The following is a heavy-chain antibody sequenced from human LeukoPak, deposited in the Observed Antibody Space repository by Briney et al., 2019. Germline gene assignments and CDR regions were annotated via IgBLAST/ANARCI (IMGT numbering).Heavy chain of an antibody. CDR3: ARHVASALTDDAFDI. CDR2: IYYSGST. V-gene: IGHV4-39*01. CDR1: GGSISSSSYY. J-gene: IGHJ3*02. Sequence: SETLSLTCTVSGGSISSSSYYWGWIRQPPGTGLEWIGSIYYSGSTNYNPSLKSRVTISVDTSKNQFSLKLSSVTAADTAVYYCARHVASALTDDAFDIWGQGTMVTVSS. D-gene: IGHD2-15*01.